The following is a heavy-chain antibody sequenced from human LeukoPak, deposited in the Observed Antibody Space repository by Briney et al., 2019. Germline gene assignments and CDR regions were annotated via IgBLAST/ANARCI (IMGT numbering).Heavy chain of an antibody. J-gene: IGHJ6*02. D-gene: IGHD3-10*01. CDR2: ISGSGGST. Sequence: GGSLRLSCAASGFTFSSYAMSWVRQTPGKGLEWVSAISGSGGSTYYADSVKGRFTISRDNSKNTLYLQMNSLRAEDTAVYYCARASYGSESPGPFYYGVDVWGQGTTVTVSS. CDR1: GFTFSSYA. V-gene: IGHV3-23*01. CDR3: ARASYGSESPGPFYYGVDV.